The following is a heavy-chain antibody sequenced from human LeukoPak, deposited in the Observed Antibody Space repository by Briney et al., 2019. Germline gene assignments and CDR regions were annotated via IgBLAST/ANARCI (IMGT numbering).Heavy chain of an antibody. Sequence: SGTLSLTCAVSGGSISSSNWWSWVRQPPGKGLEWIGEIYHSGSTNYNPSLKSRVTISVDTSKNQFSLKLSSVTAADTAVYYCARGSFYYGSGSYRAVYYYGMDVWGQGTTVTVSS. D-gene: IGHD3-10*01. CDR3: ARGSFYYGSGSYRAVYYYGMDV. V-gene: IGHV4-4*02. CDR1: GGSISSSNW. J-gene: IGHJ6*02. CDR2: IYHSGST.